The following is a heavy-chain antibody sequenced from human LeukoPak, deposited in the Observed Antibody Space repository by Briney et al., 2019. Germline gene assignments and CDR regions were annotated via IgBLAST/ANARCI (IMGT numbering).Heavy chain of an antibody. CDR1: GFTFSSYA. Sequence: PGGSLRLSCAASGFTFSSYAMSWVRQAPGKGLEWVSAISGSGGSTYYADSVKGRLTISRDNSKNTLYLQMSSLRAEDTAVYYCTGYSSGWSKVRFDYWGQGTLVTVSS. CDR2: ISGSGGST. D-gene: IGHD6-19*01. V-gene: IGHV3-23*01. CDR3: TGYSSGWSKVRFDY. J-gene: IGHJ4*02.